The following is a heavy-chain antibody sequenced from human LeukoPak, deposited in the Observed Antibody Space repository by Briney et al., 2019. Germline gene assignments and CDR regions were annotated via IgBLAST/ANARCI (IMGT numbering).Heavy chain of an antibody. D-gene: IGHD2-21*01. V-gene: IGHV3-23*01. CDR2: ITGSGIST. CDR3: AKAVALGFDY. CDR1: GFTFSSYA. J-gene: IGHJ4*02. Sequence: GGSLRLSCAASGFTFSSYAMSWVRQAPGKGLEWVSAITGSGISTYYADSVKGRLTISRDNSKNTLYLQMNSLRAEDTAVYYCAKAVALGFDYWGQGTLVTVSS.